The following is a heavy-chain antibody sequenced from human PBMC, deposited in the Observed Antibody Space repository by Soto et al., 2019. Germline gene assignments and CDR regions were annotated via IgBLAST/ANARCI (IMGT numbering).Heavy chain of an antibody. CDR1: GYRFANYW. J-gene: IGHJ5*02. V-gene: IGHV5-51*01. CDR3: ARFPSGRDPNWFDP. CDR2: ICPDDSDT. D-gene: IGHD1-26*01. Sequence: GKSLKLSCKASGYRFANYWIGWVRQMPGKGLELMGIICPDDSDTRYSPSFQGQVTISADKSITTAYLQWSSLKASDTAMYYCARFPSGRDPNWFDPWGQGTLVTAP.